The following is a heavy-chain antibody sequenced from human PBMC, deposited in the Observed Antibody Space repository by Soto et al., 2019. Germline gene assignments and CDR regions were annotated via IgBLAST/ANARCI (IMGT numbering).Heavy chain of an antibody. CDR2: IWYDGSNK. V-gene: IGHV3-33*01. J-gene: IGHJ4*02. CDR3: ASDWVLSRIAAPPYY. D-gene: IGHD6-13*01. Sequence: QVQLVESGGGVVQPGRSLRLSCAASGFTFSSYGMHWVRQAPGKGLEWVAVIWYDGSNKYYADSVKGRFTISRDNSKNTLYLQMNSLRAEDTAVYYCASDWVLSRIAAPPYYWGQGTLVTVSS. CDR1: GFTFSSYG.